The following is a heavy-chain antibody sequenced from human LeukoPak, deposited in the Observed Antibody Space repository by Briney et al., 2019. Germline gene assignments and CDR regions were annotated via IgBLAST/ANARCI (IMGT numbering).Heavy chain of an antibody. CDR3: ARGRAAAGTDY. V-gene: IGHV4-30-2*01. D-gene: IGHD6-13*01. CDR1: GGSVSSGGYS. Sequence: SETLSLTCAVSGGSVSSGGYSLTWIRQPPGKGLEWIGYIYHSGSTYSNPSLKSRVTMSVDRSKNQFSLKLNSVTAADTAVYYCARGRAAAGTDYWGQGTLVTVSS. CDR2: IYHSGST. J-gene: IGHJ4*02.